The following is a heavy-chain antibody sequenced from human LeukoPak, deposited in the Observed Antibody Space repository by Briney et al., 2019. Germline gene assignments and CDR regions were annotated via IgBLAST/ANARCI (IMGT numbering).Heavy chain of an antibody. V-gene: IGHV3-21*01. J-gene: IGHJ4*02. D-gene: IGHD6-13*01. CDR2: ISSSSSYI. CDR3: ARDPLAAAGEGLDH. CDR1: GFTFSSYS. Sequence: GGSLRLSCAASGFTFSSYSMNWVRQAPGKGLEWVSSISSSSSYIYYADSVKGRFTISRDNAKNSLYLQMNSLRAEDTAVYYCARDPLAAAGEGLDHWGQGTLVTVSS.